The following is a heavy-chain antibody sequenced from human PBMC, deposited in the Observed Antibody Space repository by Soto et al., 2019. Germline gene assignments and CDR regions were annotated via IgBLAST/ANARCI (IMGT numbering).Heavy chain of an antibody. CDR1: GYTFTSYG. V-gene: IGHV1-18*01. CDR3: ARVVGALGHWFDP. D-gene: IGHD1-26*01. CDR2: ISAYNGNT. Sequence: GASVKVSCKSSGYTFTSYGISCVRQAPGQGLEWMGRISAYNGNTNYAQKLQGRVTMTTDTSTSTAYMELRSLRSDDTAVYYCARVVGALGHWFDPWGQGTLVTVSS. J-gene: IGHJ5*02.